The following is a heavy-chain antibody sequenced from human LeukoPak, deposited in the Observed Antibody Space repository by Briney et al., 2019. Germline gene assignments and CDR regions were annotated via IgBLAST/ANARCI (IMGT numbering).Heavy chain of an antibody. CDR2: VYQSGST. Sequence: SETLSLTCTVSGGSISSSSYYWVWIRQTPGKGLECIGSVYQSGSTYYNPSLNNPSLKSRATISSDTSKNHFSLKLSSVTAADTAVYYCARAPRITIFGVVILKENYYYYMDVWGKGTTVTVSS. V-gene: IGHV4-39*07. D-gene: IGHD3-3*01. CDR1: GGSISSSSYY. J-gene: IGHJ6*03. CDR3: ARAPRITIFGVVILKENYYYYMDV.